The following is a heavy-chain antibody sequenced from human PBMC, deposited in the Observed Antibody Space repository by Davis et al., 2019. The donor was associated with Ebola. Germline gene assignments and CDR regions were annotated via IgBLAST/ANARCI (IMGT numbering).Heavy chain of an antibody. CDR2: ISTYNGKT. Sequence: ASVKVSCKASGFTFNYYGLTWVRQAPGQGLEWMGWISTYNGKTYHAQKLQGRVTMTTDASTSTVYMELRSLRSDDTAVYYCASQVVPAAIIDYWGQGTTVTVSS. D-gene: IGHD2-2*01. J-gene: IGHJ4*03. CDR3: ASQVVPAAIIDY. CDR1: GFTFNYYG. V-gene: IGHV1-18*04.